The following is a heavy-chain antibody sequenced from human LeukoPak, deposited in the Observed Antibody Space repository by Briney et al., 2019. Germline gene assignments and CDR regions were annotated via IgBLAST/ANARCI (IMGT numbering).Heavy chain of an antibody. D-gene: IGHD6-13*01. Sequence: SETLSLTCAVYGGSFSGYYWSWTRRPPGKGLEWIGEINHSGSTNYNPSLKSRVTISVDTSKNQFSLKLSSVTAADTAVYYCARGRRSSWYQGFDYWGQGTLVTVSS. CDR2: INHSGST. V-gene: IGHV4-34*01. J-gene: IGHJ4*02. CDR3: ARGRRSSWYQGFDY. CDR1: GGSFSGYY.